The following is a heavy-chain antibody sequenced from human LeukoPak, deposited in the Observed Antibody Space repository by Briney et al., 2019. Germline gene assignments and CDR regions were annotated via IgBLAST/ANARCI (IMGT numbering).Heavy chain of an antibody. D-gene: IGHD5-24*01. V-gene: IGHV1-69*01. CDR1: GDTFSNYP. Sequence: SVKVSCKASGDTFSNYPIVWVRQAPGRGLGWMGGIIPIYGTANYAQMFQGRITLTAHESTATAYLELRSLTSDDTALYFCATHTGGYNYWWFDIWGQGTLVTVSS. CDR3: ATHTGGYNYWWFDI. CDR2: IIPIYGTA. J-gene: IGHJ5*02.